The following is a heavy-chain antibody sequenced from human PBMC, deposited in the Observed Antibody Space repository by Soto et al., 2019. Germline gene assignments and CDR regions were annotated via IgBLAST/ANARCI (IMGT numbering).Heavy chain of an antibody. CDR3: ASVIFGDTWGWFDP. J-gene: IGHJ5*02. CDR2: IYYSGST. D-gene: IGHD3-3*01. V-gene: IGHV4-31*03. Sequence: SETLSLTCTVSGGSISSGGYYWSWIRQHPGKGLEWIGYIYYSGSTYYNPSLKSRVTISVDTSKNQFSLKLGSVTAADTAVYYCASVIFGDTWGWFDPWGQGTLVTVSS. CDR1: GGSISSGGYY.